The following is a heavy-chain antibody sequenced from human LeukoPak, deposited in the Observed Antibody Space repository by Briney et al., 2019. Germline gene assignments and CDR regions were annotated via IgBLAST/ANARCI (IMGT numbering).Heavy chain of an antibody. CDR2: IYYSGST. V-gene: IGHV4-39*01. CDR1: GGSISSSSYY. CDR3: ARYYYESSGYSSSDY. J-gene: IGHJ4*02. Sequence: SETLSLTCTVSGGSISSSSYYWGWIRQPPGKGLEWIGSIYYSGSTYYNPSLKSRVTISVDTSKNQFSLKLSSVTAADTAVYYCARYYYESSGYSSSDYWGQGTLVTVSS. D-gene: IGHD3-22*01.